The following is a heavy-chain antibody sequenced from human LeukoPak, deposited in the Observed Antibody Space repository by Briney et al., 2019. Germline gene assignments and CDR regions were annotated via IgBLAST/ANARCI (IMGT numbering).Heavy chain of an antibody. J-gene: IGHJ4*02. D-gene: IGHD1-26*01. Sequence: GGSLRLSCAASGFTFSSYAMSWVRQAPGKGLEWVSAISGSGGSTYYADSVKGRFTISRDNSKNTLYLQMNSLRAEDTAVYYCAKPGSYLGYEGLPRPYYFDYWGQGTLVTVSS. V-gene: IGHV3-23*01. CDR1: GFTFSSYA. CDR3: AKPGSYLGYEGLPRPYYFDY. CDR2: ISGSGGST.